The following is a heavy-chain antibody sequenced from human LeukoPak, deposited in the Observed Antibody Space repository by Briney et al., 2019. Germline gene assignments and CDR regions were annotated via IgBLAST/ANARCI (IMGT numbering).Heavy chain of an antibody. J-gene: IGHJ6*03. CDR1: GYIFTSYG. CDR2: ISAYNGNT. V-gene: IGHV1-18*01. CDR3: ARGGCSGGSCYIGYYYYYYMDV. D-gene: IGHD2-15*01. Sequence: ASVKVSCKASGYIFTSYGISWVRQAPGQGLEWMGWISAYNGNTNYAQKLQGRVTMTTDTSTSTAYMELRSLRSDDTAVYYCARGGCSGGSCYIGYYYYYYMDVWGKGTTVTVSS.